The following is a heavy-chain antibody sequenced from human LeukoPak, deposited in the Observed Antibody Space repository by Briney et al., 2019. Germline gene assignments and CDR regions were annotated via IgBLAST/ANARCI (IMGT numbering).Heavy chain of an antibody. CDR3: ARDIIQYGSGYYYYYYMDV. V-gene: IGHV3-7*01. J-gene: IGHJ6*03. CDR2: IKQDGSEK. Sequence: PGGSPRLSCAASGFTFSTYDMSWVRQAPGKGLEWVANIKQDGSEKYYVDSVKGRFAISRDNAKNSLYLQMNSLRAEDTAVYYCARDIIQYGSGYYYYYYMDVWGKGTTVTISS. D-gene: IGHD3-10*01. CDR1: GFTFSTYD.